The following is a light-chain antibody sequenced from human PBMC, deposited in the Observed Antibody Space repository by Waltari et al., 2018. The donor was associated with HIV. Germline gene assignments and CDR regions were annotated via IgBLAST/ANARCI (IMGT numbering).Light chain of an antibody. CDR2: GAS. CDR1: QNLAGM. Sequence: EIMMRQSPVTLSVSPGDRVTLSCRATQNLAGMLAWYQHTPGQAPRLLIYGASTRATGIPARFSGSGSGTEYTLTISSLQSEDFAIYYGQCYRDWPPTFGQGTKVEIK. V-gene: IGKV3-15*01. J-gene: IGKJ1*01. CDR3: QCYRDWPPT.